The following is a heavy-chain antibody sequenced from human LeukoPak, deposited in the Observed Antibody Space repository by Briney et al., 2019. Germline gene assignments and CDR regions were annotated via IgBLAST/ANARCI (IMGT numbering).Heavy chain of an antibody. J-gene: IGHJ6*02. Sequence: GGSLRLSCAASGFTVSSNYMSWVRQAPGKGLEWVSVIYSGGSTYYADSVKGRFTISRDNSKNTLYLQMNSLRAEDTAVYYCAREAMDWLSRLVGMDVWGQGTTVTVSS. CDR2: IYSGGST. CDR3: AREAMDWLSRLVGMDV. D-gene: IGHD3/OR15-3a*01. V-gene: IGHV3-66*01. CDR1: GFTVSSNY.